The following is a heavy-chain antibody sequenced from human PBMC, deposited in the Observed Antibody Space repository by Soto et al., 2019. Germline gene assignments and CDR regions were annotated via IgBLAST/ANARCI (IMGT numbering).Heavy chain of an antibody. CDR1: GFPFSSYG. CDR3: AKDGDY. J-gene: IGHJ4*02. CDR2: ISFDGSNK. V-gene: IGHV3-30*18. Sequence: PGGSLRLSCAASGFPFSSYGMLWVRQAPGKGLEWVAVISFDGSNKYYADSVKGRFTISRDNSKNTLYLQMNSLRADDTAVYYCAKDGDYWGQGTLVTVSS.